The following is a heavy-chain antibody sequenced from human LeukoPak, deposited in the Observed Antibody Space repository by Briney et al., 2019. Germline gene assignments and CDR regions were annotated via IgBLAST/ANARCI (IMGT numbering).Heavy chain of an antibody. V-gene: IGHV4-39*07. CDR1: GGSISSGSYY. CDR3: ARDDSVGAADY. D-gene: IGHD1-26*01. Sequence: PSETLSLTCTVSGGSISSGSYYWSWIRQPPGKGLEWIGSIYHSGSTYYNPSLKSRVTISVDTSKNQFSLKLSSVTAADTAVYYCARDDSVGAADYWGQGTLVTVSS. CDR2: IYHSGST. J-gene: IGHJ4*02.